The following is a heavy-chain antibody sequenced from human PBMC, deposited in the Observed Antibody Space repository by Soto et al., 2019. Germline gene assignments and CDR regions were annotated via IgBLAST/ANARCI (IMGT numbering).Heavy chain of an antibody. V-gene: IGHV1-69*12. Sequence: QVQLVQSGAEVKKPGSSVKVSCKASGGTFSSYAISWVRQAPGQGLEWMGGIIPIFGTANYAQKFQGRVTITADESTSTAYMELSSLRSEDTAVYYCARDLTVAGENSYYYYGMDVWGQGTTVTVSS. CDR1: GGTFSSYA. J-gene: IGHJ6*02. CDR3: ARDLTVAGENSYYYYGMDV. D-gene: IGHD6-19*01. CDR2: IIPIFGTA.